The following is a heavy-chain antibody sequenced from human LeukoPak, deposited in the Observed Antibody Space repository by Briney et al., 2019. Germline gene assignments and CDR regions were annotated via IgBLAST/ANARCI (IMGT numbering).Heavy chain of an antibody. CDR1: GFTFDDYA. CDR2: NSWNSGSI. Sequence: GRSLRLSCAASGFTFDDYAMHWVRQAPGKGLEWVSGNSWNSGSIGYADSVKGRFTISRDNAKNSLYLQMNSLRAEDTALYYCAKARGTYYGSGFDPWGQGTLVTVSS. D-gene: IGHD3-10*01. V-gene: IGHV3-9*01. CDR3: AKARGTYYGSGFDP. J-gene: IGHJ5*02.